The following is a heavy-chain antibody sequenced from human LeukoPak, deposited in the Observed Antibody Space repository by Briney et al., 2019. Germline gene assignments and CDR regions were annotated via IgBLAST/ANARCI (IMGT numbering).Heavy chain of an antibody. D-gene: IGHD3-10*01. CDR3: ARHGIWFGDTNRWFDP. Sequence: SETLSLTCTVSGGSISSYYWSWIRQPPGKGREWIGYIYYSGSTNYNPSLTSRVTISVDTSKNHFSLRLTSVTAADTAVDFCARHGIWFGDTNRWFDPWGQGTLVTVSS. CDR2: IYYSGST. J-gene: IGHJ5*02. V-gene: IGHV4-59*08. CDR1: GGSISSYY.